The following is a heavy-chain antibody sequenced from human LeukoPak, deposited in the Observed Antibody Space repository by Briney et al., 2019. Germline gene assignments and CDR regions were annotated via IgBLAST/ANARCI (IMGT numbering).Heavy chain of an antibody. V-gene: IGHV3-21*01. CDR2: ISSSSSYI. D-gene: IGHD6-19*01. J-gene: IGHJ6*03. Sequence: GRSLRLSCAASGFTFSSYSMNWVRQAPGKGLEWVSSISSSSSYIYYADSVKGRFTISRDNAKNSLYQQMNSLRAEDTAVYYCARDYRHSSGWYYYYYMDVWGKGTTVTISS. CDR3: ARDYRHSSGWYYYYYMDV. CDR1: GFTFSSYS.